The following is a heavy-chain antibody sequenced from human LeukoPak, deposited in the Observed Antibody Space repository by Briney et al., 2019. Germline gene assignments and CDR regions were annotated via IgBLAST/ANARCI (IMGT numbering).Heavy chain of an antibody. CDR2: MDYSGST. J-gene: IGHJ4*02. CDR3: ARAAHSGWYEIDY. Sequence: SETLSLTCTVSGGSVSSGSYYWSWIRQPPGEGLEWIGYMDYSGSTKYNPSLKSRVTIPVDTSKNQFSLKLSSVTAADTAVYYCARAAHSGWYEIDYWGQGTLVTVSS. D-gene: IGHD6-19*01. CDR1: GGSVSSGSYY. V-gene: IGHV4-61*01.